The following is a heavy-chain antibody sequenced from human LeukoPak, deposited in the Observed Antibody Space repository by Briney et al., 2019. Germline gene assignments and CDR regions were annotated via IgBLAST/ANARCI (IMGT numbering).Heavy chain of an antibody. J-gene: IGHJ4*02. CDR3: ARDVGTCYGFDY. V-gene: IGHV1-2*05. D-gene: IGHD2-2*01. CDR2: LNPNSGGT. CDR1: GYTFTNYY. Sequence: ASVKVSCKAPGYTFTNYYMHWVRQAPGQGREWMGRLNPNSGGTNYAQRFQGRVTMTTYTSISTTYMELSRLRSDDTDVYFCARDVGTCYGFDYWGQGTLVTVSS.